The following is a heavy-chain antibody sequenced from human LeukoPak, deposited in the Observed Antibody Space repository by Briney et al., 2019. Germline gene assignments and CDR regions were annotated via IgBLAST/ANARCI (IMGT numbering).Heavy chain of an antibody. CDR1: GGSISGYY. CDR3: ARDFPWYYDFWSGYQNWFDP. CDR2: IYTNGST. J-gene: IGHJ5*02. D-gene: IGHD3-3*01. V-gene: IGHV4-4*07. Sequence: PSETLSLTCTVSGGSISGYYWSWIRRPAGKGLEWIGRIYTNGSTNYNPSLKSRVTISVDTSKNQFSLKLSSVTAADTAVYYCARDFPWYYDFWSGYQNWFDPWGQGTLVTVSS.